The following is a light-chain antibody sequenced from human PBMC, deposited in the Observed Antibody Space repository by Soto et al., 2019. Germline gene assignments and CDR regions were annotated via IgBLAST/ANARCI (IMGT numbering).Light chain of an antibody. CDR2: DTN. J-gene: IGLJ2*01. CDR1: SSNIGLND. V-gene: IGLV1-44*01. Sequence: QSVLTQPPSASGTPGQTVTISCSGSSSNIGLNDVHWYRQLSGTAPQIPIYDTNQQATGVPDRFSGSRSGTSASLAIHGLQSEDEADYHCAAWDDSLKGPVFGGGTKVTVL. CDR3: AAWDDSLKGPV.